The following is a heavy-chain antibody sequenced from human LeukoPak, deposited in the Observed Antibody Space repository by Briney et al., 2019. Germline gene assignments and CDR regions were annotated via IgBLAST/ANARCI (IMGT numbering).Heavy chain of an antibody. D-gene: IGHD3-9*01. CDR1: GFSFTDYP. V-gene: IGHV3-48*02. CDR2: IRTTAEGAKYA. J-gene: IGHJ4*02. CDR3: AEDKRYAFDY. Sequence: GGSLRLSCATSGFSFTDYPMNWVRQAPGKGLEWISNIRTTAEGAKYAYYADSVKGRVTISRDDGKNTLYLHMNSLRDDDTAVYYCAEDKRYAFDYWGQGILVTVSS.